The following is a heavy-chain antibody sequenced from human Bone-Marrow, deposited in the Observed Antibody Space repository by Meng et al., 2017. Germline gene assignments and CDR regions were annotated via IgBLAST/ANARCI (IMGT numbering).Heavy chain of an antibody. D-gene: IGHD3-22*01. CDR2: IYYSGST. Sequence: QVQLQESGPGLVKPSQTLSLTCTVSGGSISSGEYYWSWIRQPPGKGLEWIGYIYYSGSTSYNPSLKSRVSISADTSKNQFSLKLSSVTAADTAVYYCARDTYYYDSVTQPFDWGQGTLVTVSS. V-gene: IGHV4-30-4*01. CDR3: ARDTYYYDSVTQPFD. CDR1: GGSISSGEYY. J-gene: IGHJ4*02.